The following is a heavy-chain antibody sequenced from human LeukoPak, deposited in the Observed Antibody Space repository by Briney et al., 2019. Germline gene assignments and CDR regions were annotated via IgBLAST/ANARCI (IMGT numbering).Heavy chain of an antibody. CDR2: ISSSGSTI. J-gene: IGHJ3*02. D-gene: IGHD3-22*01. CDR3: ARARSAYYYDIRFGAFDI. CDR1: GFTFSSYE. Sequence: GGSLRLSCAASGFTFSSYEMNWVRQAPGKGLEWVSYISSSGSTIYYADSVKGRFTISRGNAKNSLYLQMNSLRAEDTAVYYCARARSAYYYDIRFGAFDIWGQGTMVTVSS. V-gene: IGHV3-48*03.